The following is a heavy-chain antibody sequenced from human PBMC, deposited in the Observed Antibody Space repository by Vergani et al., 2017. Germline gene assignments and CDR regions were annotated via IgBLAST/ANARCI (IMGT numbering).Heavy chain of an antibody. CDR3: ARHNLWGDSQTGIDF. J-gene: IGHJ4*02. CDR1: GYFLSSGSS. D-gene: IGHD2-21*02. CDR2: IFHSGTT. V-gene: IGHV4-38-2*01. Sequence: QVQLPESGPGLVTPSETLSLICAVSGYFLSSGSSWAWTRQPPGKWLEWIGSIFHSGTTHYNPSIESLVTISVDTSRNQFSLRLSSVTAADTAVYYCARHNLWGDSQTGIDFWGLGTLVIVSS.